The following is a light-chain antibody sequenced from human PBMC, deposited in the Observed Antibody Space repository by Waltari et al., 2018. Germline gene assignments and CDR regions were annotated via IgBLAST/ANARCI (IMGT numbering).Light chain of an antibody. Sequence: DIVMTQSPDSLAVSLGERATINCKSSQSVLYSSNNKNYLAWYQQKPGQPPKLIIYWASTRESGVPDRFSASESGTDFTLTISSLQAEDVAVYYCQQYYNSPLTFGGGTKVEIK. V-gene: IGKV4-1*01. CDR1: QSVLYSSNNKNY. CDR3: QQYYNSPLT. CDR2: WAS. J-gene: IGKJ4*01.